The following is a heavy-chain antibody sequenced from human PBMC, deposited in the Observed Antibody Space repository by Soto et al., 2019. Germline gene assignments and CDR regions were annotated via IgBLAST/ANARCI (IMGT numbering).Heavy chain of an antibody. J-gene: IGHJ5*02. CDR1: AGSISSGGYY. CDR3: ARDMGYTAMAWGCFDP. V-gene: IGHV4-31*03. D-gene: IGHD5-18*01. Sequence: PSETLSLTCTVSAGSISSGGYYWSWIRQHPGKGLEWIGYIYYSGSTYYNPSLKSRVNISVATSKNQFSLKLSSVTAADTAVYYCARDMGYTAMAWGCFDPWGQGTLVPYPQ. CDR2: IYYSGST.